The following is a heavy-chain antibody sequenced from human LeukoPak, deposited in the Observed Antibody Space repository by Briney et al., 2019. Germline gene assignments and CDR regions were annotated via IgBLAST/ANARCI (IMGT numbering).Heavy chain of an antibody. CDR3: ARDGDLYYYDSYMDV. D-gene: IGHD3-22*01. CDR2: ISSSSNTI. Sequence: PGGSLRLSCAASGFTFSSYSMNWVRQAPGKGLEWVSYISSSSNTIYYADSVKGRFTISRDNAKNSLYLQMNSLRAEDTAVYYCARDGDLYYYDSYMDVWGKGTTVTVSS. V-gene: IGHV3-48*01. J-gene: IGHJ6*03. CDR1: GFTFSSYS.